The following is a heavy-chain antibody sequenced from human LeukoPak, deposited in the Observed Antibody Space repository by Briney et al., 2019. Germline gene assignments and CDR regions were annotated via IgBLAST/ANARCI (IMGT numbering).Heavy chain of an antibody. V-gene: IGHV5-10-1*01. CDR3: ARRSGGYSSSWYYDWFDP. Sequence: GESLKISCKGSGYSFTSYWISWVRQMPGKGLEWMGRIDPSDSYTNYSPSFQGHVTISADKSISTAYLQWSSLKASDTAMYYCARRSGGYSSSWYYDWFDPWGQGTLVTVSS. D-gene: IGHD6-13*01. J-gene: IGHJ5*02. CDR1: GYSFTSYW. CDR2: IDPSDSYT.